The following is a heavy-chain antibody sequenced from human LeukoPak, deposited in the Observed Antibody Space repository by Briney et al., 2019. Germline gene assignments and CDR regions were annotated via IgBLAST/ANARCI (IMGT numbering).Heavy chain of an antibody. V-gene: IGHV3-48*02. CDR1: GFTFSIYS. D-gene: IGHD4-23*01. CDR3: ASSDDYGGNRFDY. CDR2: ISSSSTSI. Sequence: GGSLRLSCAASGFTFSIYSMNWVRQPPGKGLEWVSYISSSSTSIYYADSVKRRFTISRDNAKNTLYLQMNSLRDDDTAVYYCASSDDYGGNRFDYWGQGTLVTVSS. J-gene: IGHJ4*02.